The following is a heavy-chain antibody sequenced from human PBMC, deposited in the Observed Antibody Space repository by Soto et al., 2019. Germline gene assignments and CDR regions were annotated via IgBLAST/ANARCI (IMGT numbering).Heavy chain of an antibody. CDR3: ARDYDILTGYPDAFDI. D-gene: IGHD3-9*01. J-gene: IGHJ3*02. CDR2: ISAYNGNT. Sequence: AAVKVSCKASGYTFNSYDMHWVRQAPGQRLEWMGWISAYNGNTNYAQKLQGRVTMTTDTSTSTAYMELRSLRSDDTAVYYCARDYDILTGYPDAFDIWGQGTMVTVSS. V-gene: IGHV1-18*01. CDR1: GYTFNSYD.